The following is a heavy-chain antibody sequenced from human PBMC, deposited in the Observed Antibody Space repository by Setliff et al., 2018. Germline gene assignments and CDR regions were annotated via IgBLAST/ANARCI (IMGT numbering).Heavy chain of an antibody. CDR3: ARASSGWYSAYYYYMDV. D-gene: IGHD6-19*01. V-gene: IGHV4-4*07. CDR1: GVSISSHY. J-gene: IGHJ6*03. Sequence: SETLSLTCTVSGVSISSHYWNWLRQPAGKGLEWIGHINRRGSTNFSPSLKSRVTISLDTSKNQFSLNLTSVTAADTAVYYCARASSGWYSAYYYYMDVWGKGTTVTVSS. CDR2: INRRGST.